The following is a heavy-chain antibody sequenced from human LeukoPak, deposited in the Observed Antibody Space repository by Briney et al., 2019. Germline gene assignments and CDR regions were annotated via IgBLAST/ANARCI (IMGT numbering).Heavy chain of an antibody. CDR3: ARSPVGANLFDY. J-gene: IGHJ4*02. CDR2: INHSGST. Sequence: PGGSLRLSCAASGFSFSNYYMSWVRQAPGKGLEWIGEINHSGSTNYNPSLKSRVTISVDTSKNQFSLKLSSVTAADTAVYYCARSPVGANLFDYWGQGTLVTVSS. D-gene: IGHD1-26*01. V-gene: IGHV4-34*01. CDR1: GFSFSNYY.